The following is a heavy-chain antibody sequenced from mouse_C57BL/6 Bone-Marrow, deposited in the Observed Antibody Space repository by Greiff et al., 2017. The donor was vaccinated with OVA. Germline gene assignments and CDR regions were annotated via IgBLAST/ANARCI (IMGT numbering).Heavy chain of an antibody. J-gene: IGHJ3*01. CDR2: INPSSGYT. D-gene: IGHD2-4*01. CDR3: ARLDDSLPWFAY. CDR1: GYTFTSYW. V-gene: IGHV1-7*01. Sequence: QVQLQQSGAELAKPGASVKLSCKASGYTFTSYWMHWVKQRPGQGLEWIGYINPSSGYTKYNQKFKDKATLTADKSSSTAYMQLSSLTSEDTAIYYCARLDDSLPWFAYWGQGTLVTVSA.